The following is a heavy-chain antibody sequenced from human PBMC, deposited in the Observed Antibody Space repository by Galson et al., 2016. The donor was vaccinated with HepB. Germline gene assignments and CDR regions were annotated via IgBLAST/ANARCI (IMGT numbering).Heavy chain of an antibody. D-gene: IGHD2-2*01. Sequence: SLRLSCAASGFSFSSYGMTWVRQAPGKGLEVVSSISRSGDSTDYADSVKGRSTISRDNSKNTLSLQMNSLRADDAAVYYCVQGSTAPAVWGKGTTVTVSS. CDR2: ISRSGDST. CDR1: GFSFSSYG. CDR3: VQGSTAPAV. V-gene: IGHV3-23*01. J-gene: IGHJ6*04.